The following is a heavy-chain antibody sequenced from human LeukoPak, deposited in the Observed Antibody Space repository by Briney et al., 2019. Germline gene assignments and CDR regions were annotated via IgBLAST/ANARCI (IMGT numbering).Heavy chain of an antibody. V-gene: IGHV3-23*01. CDR1: GFTFSNHA. CDR2: ITGNGGST. CDR3: AKELGHNWGYFDY. J-gene: IGHJ4*02. Sequence: GGSLRLSCAASGFTFSNHAMTWVRQAPGKGLEWVSSITGNGGSTYYADSVKGRFTISRDNPKNVLSLQMNCLRAEDTAVYYCAKELGHNWGYFDYWGQGILVTVSS. D-gene: IGHD1-1*01.